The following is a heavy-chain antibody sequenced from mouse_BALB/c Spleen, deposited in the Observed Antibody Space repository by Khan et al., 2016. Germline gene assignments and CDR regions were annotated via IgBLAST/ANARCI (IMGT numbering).Heavy chain of an antibody. V-gene: IGHV1-4*02. J-gene: IGHJ3*01. D-gene: IGHD1-2*01. CDR2: INPSSGYT. CDR3: ARNWPLLRGAY. Sequence: QVQLKESAAELARPGASVKMSCKASAYTFTTYTMHWIKQRPGQGLDWIGYINPSSGYTEYNHNFKDKTTLTADKSSSTAYMQLSSLTSEDSAGYYGARNWPLLRGAYWGQGTLVTVAA. CDR1: AYTFTTYT.